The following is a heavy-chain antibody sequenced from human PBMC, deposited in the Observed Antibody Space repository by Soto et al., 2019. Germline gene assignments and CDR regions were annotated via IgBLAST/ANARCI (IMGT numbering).Heavy chain of an antibody. CDR1: GYTLTELS. CDR2: FDPEDGET. D-gene: IGHD3-22*01. Sequence: ASVKVSCKVSGYTLTELSMHWVRQAPGKGLEWMGGFDPEDGETIYAQKFQGRVTMTEDTSTDTAYMELSSLRSEDTAVYYCASAPSDRREYYFDDWGQGTLVTVSA. V-gene: IGHV1-24*01. J-gene: IGHJ4*02. CDR3: ASAPSDRREYYFDD.